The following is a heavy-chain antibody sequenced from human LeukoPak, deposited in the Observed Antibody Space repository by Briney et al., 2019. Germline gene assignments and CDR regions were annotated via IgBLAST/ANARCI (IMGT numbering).Heavy chain of an antibody. V-gene: IGHV4-59*01. J-gene: IGHJ6*03. CDR1: GGSISSYY. D-gene: IGHD6-13*01. CDR2: IYYSGST. CDR3: ARSGIAAADYYYYYYMDV. Sequence: SETLSLTCTVSGGSISSYYWSWIRQPPGKGLEWIGYIYYSGSTNYNPSLKSRVTISVDTSKNQFSLKLSSVTAADTAVYYCARSGIAAADYYYYYYMDVWGKGTTVTISS.